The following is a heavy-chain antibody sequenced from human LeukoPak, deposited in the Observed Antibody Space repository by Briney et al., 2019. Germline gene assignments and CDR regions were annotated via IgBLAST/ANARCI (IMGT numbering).Heavy chain of an antibody. CDR2: IVVGSGNT. CDR3: AALYYYDSSGYYYSDY. J-gene: IGHJ4*02. Sequence: SVKVSCKASGFTFTSSAVQWVRQARGQRLERIGWIVVGSGNTNYAQKFQERVTITRDMSTSTAYMELSSLRSEDTAVYYCAALYYYDSSGYYYSDYWGQGTLVTVSS. CDR1: GFTFTSSA. D-gene: IGHD3-22*01. V-gene: IGHV1-58*01.